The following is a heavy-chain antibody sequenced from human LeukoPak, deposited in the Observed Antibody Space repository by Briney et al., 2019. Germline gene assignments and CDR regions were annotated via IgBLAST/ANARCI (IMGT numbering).Heavy chain of an antibody. Sequence: ASVKVSYKASGYSFISFGVTWVRQAPGQGLEWVGWISTGNIDTNYAPSLQDRVTMTTDTSTSTADMELRNLRSGDTAIYYCARGWELDHWGQGTLVTVSS. CDR1: GYSFISFG. CDR2: ISTGNIDT. J-gene: IGHJ4*02. V-gene: IGHV1-18*01. D-gene: IGHD1-1*01. CDR3: ARGWELDH.